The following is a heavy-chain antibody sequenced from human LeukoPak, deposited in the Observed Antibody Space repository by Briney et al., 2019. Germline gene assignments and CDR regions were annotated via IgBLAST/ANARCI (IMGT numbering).Heavy chain of an antibody. CDR2: ISGSGGST. CDR1: GFTFSSYA. Sequence: GGSLRLSCAASGFTFSSYAMSWVRQAPGKGLEWVSAISGSGGSTYYADSVKGRFTISRDNSKNTLYLQMNSLRAEDTAVYYCAKDRSSWHEKDYFDYWGQGTLVTVSS. V-gene: IGHV3-23*01. CDR3: AKDRSSWHEKDYFDY. D-gene: IGHD6-13*01. J-gene: IGHJ4*02.